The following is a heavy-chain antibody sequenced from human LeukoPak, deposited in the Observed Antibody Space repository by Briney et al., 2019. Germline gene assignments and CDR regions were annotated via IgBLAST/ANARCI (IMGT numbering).Heavy chain of an antibody. CDR3: AREGYSYGFLDY. D-gene: IGHD5-18*01. V-gene: IGHV4-59*01. CDR2: IHYTGST. J-gene: IGHJ4*02. CDR1: GGSLSSYY. Sequence: PSETLSLTCTVSGGSLSSYYRSWIRQPPGKGLEWIGYIHYTGSTNYNPSLKSRVTISVDTSSSQFSLKLSSVTAADTVVYYCAREGYSYGFLDYWGQGTLVTVSS.